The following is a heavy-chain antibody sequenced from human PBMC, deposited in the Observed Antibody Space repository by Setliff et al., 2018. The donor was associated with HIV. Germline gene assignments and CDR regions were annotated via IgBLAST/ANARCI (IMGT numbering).Heavy chain of an antibody. CDR1: GLTFRNAW. Sequence: GGSLRLSCEASGLTFRNAWMKWVRQAPGRGLEWVGRIKSKTDGGTTDYAAPVKGRFTISRDDSKNTLYLQMNSLKSDDTAIYYCAKGPAQWLDRYYYYIDVWGEGTTVTAP. CDR2: IKSKTDGGTT. V-gene: IGHV3-15*07. CDR3: AKGPAQWLDRYYYYIDV. D-gene: IGHD6-19*01. J-gene: IGHJ6*03.